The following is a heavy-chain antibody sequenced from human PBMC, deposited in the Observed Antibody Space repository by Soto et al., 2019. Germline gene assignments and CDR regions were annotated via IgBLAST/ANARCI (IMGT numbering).Heavy chain of an antibody. D-gene: IGHD3-3*01. Sequence: ASVKVSCKASGYTFTGYYMHWVRQAPGQGPEWMGWINPNSGGTNYAQKFQGRVTMTRDTSISTAYMELSRLRSDDTAVYYCARGGQNYDFWSGYYSYYYYGMDVWGQGTTVTVSS. CDR3: ARGGQNYDFWSGYYSYYYYGMDV. J-gene: IGHJ6*02. V-gene: IGHV1-2*02. CDR1: GYTFTGYY. CDR2: INPNSGGT.